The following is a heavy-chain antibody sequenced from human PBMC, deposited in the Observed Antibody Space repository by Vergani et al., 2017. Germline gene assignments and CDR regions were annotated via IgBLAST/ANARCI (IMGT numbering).Heavy chain of an antibody. CDR3: ARGHSSGYYASDWFDP. Sequence: EVQLLESGGGLVQPGGSLRLSCAASGFTFSSYAMSWVRQAPGKGLEWVSAISGSGGSTYYADSVKGRFTISRDNSKNTLYLQMNSLRAEDTAVYYCARGHSSGYYASDWFDPWGQGTLVTVSS. CDR1: GFTFSSYA. V-gene: IGHV3-23*01. J-gene: IGHJ5*02. CDR2: ISGSGGST. D-gene: IGHD3-22*01.